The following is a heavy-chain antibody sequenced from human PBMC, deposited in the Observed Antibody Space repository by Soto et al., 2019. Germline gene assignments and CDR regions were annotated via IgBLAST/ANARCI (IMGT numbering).Heavy chain of an antibody. CDR1: GYTFTGYY. CDR3: ARNSGYSSGWYYMDV. CDR2: INPNSGGT. D-gene: IGHD6-19*01. J-gene: IGHJ6*03. Sequence: ASVKVSFKASGYTFTGYYMHWVRQAPGQGLEWMGWINPNSGGTNYAQKFQGWVTMTRDTSISTAYMELSRLRSDDTAVYYCARNSGYSSGWYYMDVWGKGTTVTVSS. V-gene: IGHV1-2*04.